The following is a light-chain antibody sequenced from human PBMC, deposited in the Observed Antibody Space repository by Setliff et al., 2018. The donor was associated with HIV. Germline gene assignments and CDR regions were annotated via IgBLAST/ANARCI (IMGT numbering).Light chain of an antibody. Sequence: QGASASGTPGQRVTISCSGSSSNIGSNYVYWYQQLPRTAPKLLIYRNDQRPSRVPDRFSGSKSGTSASLAISGLRSEDEADYYCAAWDDSLSVWVFGGGTKVTVL. CDR3: AAWDDSLSVWV. J-gene: IGLJ3*02. V-gene: IGLV1-47*01. CDR1: SSNIGSNY. CDR2: RND.